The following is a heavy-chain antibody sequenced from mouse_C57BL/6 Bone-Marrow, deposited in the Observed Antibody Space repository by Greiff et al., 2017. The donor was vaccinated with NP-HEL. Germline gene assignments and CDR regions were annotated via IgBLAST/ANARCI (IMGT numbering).Heavy chain of an antibody. CDR1: GYTFTSYW. Sequence: VQLQQSGAELVKPGASVKLSCKASGYTFTSYWMHWVKQRPGQGLEWIGMIHPNSGSTNYNEKFKSKATLTVDKSSSTAYMQLSSLTSEDSAVYYCARPGGGYYSWFAYWGQGTLVTVSA. J-gene: IGHJ3*01. V-gene: IGHV1-64*01. D-gene: IGHD2-3*01. CDR3: ARPGGGYYSWFAY. CDR2: IHPNSGST.